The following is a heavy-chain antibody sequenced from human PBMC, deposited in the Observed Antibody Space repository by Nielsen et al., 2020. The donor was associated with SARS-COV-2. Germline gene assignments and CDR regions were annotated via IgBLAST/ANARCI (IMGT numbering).Heavy chain of an antibody. J-gene: IGHJ5*02. V-gene: IGHV3-30*04. Sequence: VRQAPGKGLEWVAVISYDGSNKYYADSVKGRFTISRDNAKNSLYLQMNSLRDEDTAVYYCARANLASIFGVVIQGRRNWFDPWGQGTLVTVSS. CDR2: ISYDGSNK. D-gene: IGHD3-3*01. CDR3: ARANLASIFGVVIQGRRNWFDP.